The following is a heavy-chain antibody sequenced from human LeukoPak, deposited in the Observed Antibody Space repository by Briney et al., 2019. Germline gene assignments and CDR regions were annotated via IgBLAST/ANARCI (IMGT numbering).Heavy chain of an antibody. Sequence: SETLSLTCTVSGGSISGYYWSCIRQPPGKGVEWIGYIYSKGAALYKPSLKSRVAMSVDTSKNKFSLKLISVTAADPAVYYCARHDPVPYFQRAMDVWGQGTTVTVSS. CDR2: IYSKGAA. CDR3: ARHDPVPYFQRAMDV. D-gene: IGHD3-9*01. J-gene: IGHJ6*02. CDR1: GGSISGYY. V-gene: IGHV4-59*08.